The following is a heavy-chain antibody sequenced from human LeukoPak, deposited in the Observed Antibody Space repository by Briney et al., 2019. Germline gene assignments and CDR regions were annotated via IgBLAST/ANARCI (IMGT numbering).Heavy chain of an antibody. J-gene: IGHJ4*02. V-gene: IGHV3-21*01. D-gene: IGHD3-22*01. Sequence: PGGSLRLSCAASGFTFSSYSMNWVRQAPGKGLEWVSSISSSSSYIYYADSVKGRFTISRDNAKNSLYLHMNSLRAEDTAVYYCAREVYYYDSSGLGFDYWGQGTLVTVSS. CDR1: GFTFSSYS. CDR3: AREVYYYDSSGLGFDY. CDR2: ISSSSSYI.